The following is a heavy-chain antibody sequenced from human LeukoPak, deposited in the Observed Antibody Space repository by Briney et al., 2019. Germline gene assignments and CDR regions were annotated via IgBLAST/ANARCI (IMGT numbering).Heavy chain of an antibody. J-gene: IGHJ4*02. V-gene: IGHV4-59*12. CDR3: ARDMTEMGNFDY. CDR2: IYYSGST. Sequence: SETLSLTCTVSGGSISSYYWSWIRQPPGKGLEWIGYIYYSGSTNYNPSLKSRVTISVDTSKNQFSLKLSSVTAADTAVYYCARDMTEMGNFDYWGQGTLVTVSS. CDR1: GGSISSYY. D-gene: IGHD5-24*01.